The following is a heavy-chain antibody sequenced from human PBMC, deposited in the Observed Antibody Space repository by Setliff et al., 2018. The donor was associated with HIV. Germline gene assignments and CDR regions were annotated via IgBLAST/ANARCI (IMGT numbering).Heavy chain of an antibody. CDR2: IYYGGNT. Sequence: ASETLSLTCTVSGGSISSYYWGWIRQPPGKGLEWIGSIYYGGNTYSNPSLRSRLSISLDTSKNQFSLELYSVTAADTAVYYCATHYGSGSYYNYWGQGMLVTVSS. D-gene: IGHD3-10*01. CDR1: GGSISSYY. V-gene: IGHV4-59*04. J-gene: IGHJ4*02. CDR3: ATHYGSGSYYNY.